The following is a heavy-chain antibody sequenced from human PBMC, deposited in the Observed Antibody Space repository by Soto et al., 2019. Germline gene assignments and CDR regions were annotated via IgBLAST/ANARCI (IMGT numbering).Heavy chain of an antibody. D-gene: IGHD3-22*01. CDR3: ARDDYYDSSGYYNYYGMDV. J-gene: IGHJ6*02. V-gene: IGHV3-74*01. CDR1: GFTFSSYW. Sequence: LSLSCAASGFTFSSYWMHWVRQAPGKGLVWVSRINSDGSSTSYADSVKGRFTISRDNAKNTLYLQMNSLRAEDTAVYYCARDDYYDSSGYYNYYGMDVWGQGTTVTVSS. CDR2: INSDGSST.